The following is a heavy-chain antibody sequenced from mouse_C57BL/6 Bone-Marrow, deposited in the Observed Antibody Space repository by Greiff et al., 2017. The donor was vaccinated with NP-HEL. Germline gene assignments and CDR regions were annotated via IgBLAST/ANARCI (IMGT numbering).Heavy chain of an antibody. D-gene: IGHD2-3*01. CDR3: ARWLLRAMDY. J-gene: IGHJ4*01. V-gene: IGHV5-4*03. CDR1: GFTFSSYA. CDR2: ISDGGSYT. Sequence: EVKLVESGGGLAKPGGSLKLSCAASGFTFSSYAMSWVRQTPEKRLEWVATISDGGSYTYYPDNVKGRFTISRDNAKNNLYLQMSHLKSEDTAMYYCARWLLRAMDYWGQGTSVTVSS.